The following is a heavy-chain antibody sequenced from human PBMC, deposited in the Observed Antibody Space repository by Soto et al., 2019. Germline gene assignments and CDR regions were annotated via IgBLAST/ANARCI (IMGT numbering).Heavy chain of an antibody. J-gene: IGHJ4*02. CDR3: AVNYGSANYTDY. CDR1: GFSLNTRGVG. D-gene: IGHD3-10*01. Sequence: KESGPTLVKPTQTLTLTCTFSGFSLNTRGVGVGWIRQPPGKALEWLALIYWDDDKRYSPSLKSRLTITKDTSKNQVVLTMTNMDPVDTATYYCAVNYGSANYTDYWGQGTLVTVSS. CDR2: IYWDDDK. V-gene: IGHV2-5*02.